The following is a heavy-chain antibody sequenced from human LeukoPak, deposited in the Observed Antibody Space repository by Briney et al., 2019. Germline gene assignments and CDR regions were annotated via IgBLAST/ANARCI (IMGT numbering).Heavy chain of an antibody. V-gene: IGHV3-23*01. CDR1: GFTFSSYA. CDR3: AKDHIAARPGLGRTVLSQPVGY. CDR2: ISGSGGST. Sequence: PGGSLRLSCAASGFTFSSYAMSWVRQAPGKGLEWASAISGSGGSTYYADSVKGRLTISRDNSKNTLYLQMNSLRAEDTAVYYCAKDHIAARPGLGRTVLSQPVGYWGQGTLVTVSS. J-gene: IGHJ4*02. D-gene: IGHD6-6*01.